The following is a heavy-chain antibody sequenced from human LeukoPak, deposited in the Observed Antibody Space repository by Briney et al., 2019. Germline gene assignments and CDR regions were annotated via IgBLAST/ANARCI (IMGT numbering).Heavy chain of an antibody. D-gene: IGHD3-22*01. Sequence: PSETLSLTCTVSGGSISSGDYHWSWIRQPPGKGLEWIGYIYYSGSTYYNPSLKSRVTISVDTSKNQFSLKLSSVTAADTAVYYCARIKYYYDSSGYYSRLLDYWGQGALVAVSS. CDR2: IYYSGST. CDR1: GGSISSGDYH. CDR3: ARIKYYYDSSGYYSRLLDY. V-gene: IGHV4-30-4*01. J-gene: IGHJ4*02.